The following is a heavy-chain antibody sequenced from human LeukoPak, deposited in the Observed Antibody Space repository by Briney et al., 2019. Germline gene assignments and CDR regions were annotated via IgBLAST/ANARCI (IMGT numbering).Heavy chain of an antibody. V-gene: IGHV1-8*01. CDR2: MNPNSGNT. D-gene: IGHD6-13*01. CDR1: GYTFTSHD. Sequence: ASVKVSCKASGYTFTSHDINWVRQAAGQGLERMGWMNPNSGNTGYAQKFQGRVTITADESTSTAYMELSSLRSEDTAVYYCAIMLGVYSSSWYGTWDYWGQGTLVTVSS. J-gene: IGHJ4*02. CDR3: AIMLGVYSSSWYGTWDY.